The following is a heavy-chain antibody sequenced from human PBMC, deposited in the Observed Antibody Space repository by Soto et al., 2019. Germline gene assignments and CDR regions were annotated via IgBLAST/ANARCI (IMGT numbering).Heavy chain of an antibody. CDR3: TRGPRPSSVGTGAF. J-gene: IGHJ4*02. CDR2: ISDDGSRA. Sequence: PGGSLRLSCTASGFTFSMYWMHWVRQVPGKGPEWVSRISDDGSRADYADSVKGRFTISRDNAKNTLYLEMHVLRADDTAVYYRTRGPRPSSVGTGAFWGQGTPVTVSS. D-gene: IGHD3-10*01. CDR1: GFTFSMYW. V-gene: IGHV3-74*01.